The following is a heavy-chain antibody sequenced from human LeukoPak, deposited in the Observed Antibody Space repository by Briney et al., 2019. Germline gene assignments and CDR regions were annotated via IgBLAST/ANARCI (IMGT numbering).Heavy chain of an antibody. J-gene: IGHJ5*02. Sequence: KTSQTLSLTCTVSGGSISSGDYYWSWIRQPPGKGLEWIGYIYYSGSTYYNPSLKSRVTISVDTSKNQFSLHLNSVTPEDTAVYYCARRLTQYDCFDPWGQGILVTVSS. V-gene: IGHV4-30-4*01. CDR3: ARRLTQYDCFDP. D-gene: IGHD2-2*01. CDR2: IYYSGST. CDR1: GGSISSGDYY.